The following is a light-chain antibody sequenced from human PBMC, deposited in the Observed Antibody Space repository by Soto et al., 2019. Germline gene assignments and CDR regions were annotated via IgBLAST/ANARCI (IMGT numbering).Light chain of an antibody. CDR2: DAS. CDR1: QSVSNNY. V-gene: IGKV3-20*01. J-gene: IGKJ3*01. CDR3: QQHFGSPFT. Sequence: EIVLTQSPGTLSLSPGERATLSCRASQSVSNNYLAWYQQKPGQAPRLLIHDASSRATGIPDRFSGSGSGTDFTLTISRLEPEDFAVYYCQQHFGSPFTFGPGTKVEIK.